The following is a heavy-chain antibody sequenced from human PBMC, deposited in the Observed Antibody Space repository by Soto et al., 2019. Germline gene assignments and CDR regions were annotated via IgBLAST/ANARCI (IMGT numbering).Heavy chain of an antibody. CDR1: GFTFSSYA. Sequence: GGSRRLSCAASGFTFSSYAMHWVRQAPGKGLEWVAVISYDGSNKYYADSVKGRFTISRDNSKNTLYLQMNSLRAEDTAVYYCARSPNYGDYVWAFDYWGQGTLVTVSS. J-gene: IGHJ4*02. D-gene: IGHD4-17*01. CDR3: ARSPNYGDYVWAFDY. V-gene: IGHV3-30-3*01. CDR2: ISYDGSNK.